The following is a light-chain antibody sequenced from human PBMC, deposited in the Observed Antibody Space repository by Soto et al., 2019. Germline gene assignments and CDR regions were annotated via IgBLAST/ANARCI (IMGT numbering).Light chain of an antibody. CDR3: AAWDGSLNNVL. CDR1: GSSIGTNT. J-gene: IGLJ2*01. CDR2: GDN. V-gene: IGLV1-44*01. Sequence: QSVLTQPPSASGTPGQRVTISCSGSGSSIGTNTVNWYRQLPGTAPKLLIYGDNQRPSGVPDRCYGSKSGTSASLAISGLQSEDEADYYCAAWDGSLNNVLFGGGTKLTVL.